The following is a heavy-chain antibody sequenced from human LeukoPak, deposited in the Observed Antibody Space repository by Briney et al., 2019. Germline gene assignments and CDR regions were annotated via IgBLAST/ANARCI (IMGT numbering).Heavy chain of an antibody. Sequence: QAGGSLRLSCAASGFTFTTYAMHWVRQAPGKGLEWVAYIGNDGSDKYYADSVKGRFTISRDTSKSTLYLQMNSLRAEDTALYYCVKDHPSLHYWGQGTLVTVSS. CDR2: IGNDGSDK. CDR3: VKDHPSLHY. CDR1: GFTFTTYA. J-gene: IGHJ4*02. V-gene: IGHV3-30*02.